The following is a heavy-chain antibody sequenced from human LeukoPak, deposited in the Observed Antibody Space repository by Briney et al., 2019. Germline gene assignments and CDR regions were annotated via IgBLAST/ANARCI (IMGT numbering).Heavy chain of an antibody. CDR1: GGSISSGGYY. Sequence: SETLSLTCTVSGGSISSGGYYWSWIRQHPGKGLEWIGYIYYSGSTYYNPSLKSRVTISVDTSKNQFSLKLSSVTAADTAVYYCARGYSGSYPRPRYFDLWGRGTLVTVSS. D-gene: IGHD1-26*01. CDR3: ARGYSGSYPRPRYFDL. J-gene: IGHJ2*01. CDR2: IYYSGST. V-gene: IGHV4-31*03.